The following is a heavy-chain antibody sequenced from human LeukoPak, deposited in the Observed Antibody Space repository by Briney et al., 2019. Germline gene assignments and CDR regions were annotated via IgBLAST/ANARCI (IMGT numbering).Heavy chain of an antibody. J-gene: IGHJ4*02. CDR3: ITDPSYETNN. CDR1: GFTFSSYA. V-gene: IGHV3-23*01. Sequence: GGSLRLSCAASGFTFSSYAMSWVRQAPGKGLEWVSAISGSGGSTYYADSVKGRFTISRDNSKNTLYLQMNSLKTEDTAVYYCITDPSYETNNWGQGTLVTVSS. D-gene: IGHD3-16*01. CDR2: ISGSGGST.